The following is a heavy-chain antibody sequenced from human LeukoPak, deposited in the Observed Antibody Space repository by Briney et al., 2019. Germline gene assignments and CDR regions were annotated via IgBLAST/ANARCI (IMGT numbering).Heavy chain of an antibody. CDR1: GYTFTGYY. D-gene: IGHD6-19*01. V-gene: IGHV1-2*04. J-gene: IGHJ6*02. CDR3: ARSANSSGWWCYYYYGMDV. Sequence: ASVKVSCKASGYTFTGYYMHWVRQAPGQGLEWMGWINPNSGGTNYAQKFQGWVTMTRDTSISTACMELSRLRSDDTAVYYCARSANSSGWWCYYYYGMDVWGQGTTVTVSS. CDR2: INPNSGGT.